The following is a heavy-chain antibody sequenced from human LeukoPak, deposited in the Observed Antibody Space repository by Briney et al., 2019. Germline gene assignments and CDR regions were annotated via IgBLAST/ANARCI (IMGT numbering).Heavy chain of an antibody. CDR1: GFTFSSYG. J-gene: IGHJ4*02. CDR3: AKSHCSSTSCYVFYFDY. V-gene: IGHV3-30*02. D-gene: IGHD2-2*01. Sequence: GGSLRLSCAASGFTFSSYGMHWVRQAPGKGLEWLAFIRYDGSNKYYADSVKGRFTISRDNSKNTLNLQMNSLRAEDTAVYYCAKSHCSSTSCYVFYFDYWGQGTLVTVSS. CDR2: IRYDGSNK.